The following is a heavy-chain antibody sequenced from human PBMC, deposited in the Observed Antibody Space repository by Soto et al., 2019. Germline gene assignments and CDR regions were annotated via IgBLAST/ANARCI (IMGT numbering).Heavy chain of an antibody. Sequence: GFGPSLVNPTQTLTLTFHFFWFSLNTGGVGVGWIRPAPGKALELLILIYWDGDMRYSPSLKSRLTIIKDTSKNEVVLTMTNMDPVDTATYYCAHRRIAAGPPFDYWGQGTLVTVSS. J-gene: IGHJ4*02. CDR2: IYWDGDM. D-gene: IGHD6-13*01. CDR3: AHRRIAAGPPFDY. CDR1: WFSLNTGGVG. V-gene: IGHV2-5*02.